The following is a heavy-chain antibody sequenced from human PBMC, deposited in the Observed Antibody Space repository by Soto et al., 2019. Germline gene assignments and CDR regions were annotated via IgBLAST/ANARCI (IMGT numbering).Heavy chain of an antibody. D-gene: IGHD6-6*01. CDR3: AREKSSSSFDY. CDR1: GYTFTSYD. V-gene: IGHV1-8*01. Sequence: QVQLVQSGAEVKKPGASVKVSCKASGYTFTSYDINWGRQATGQGLEWMGWMNPNSGNTAYAQKFQGRVTMTRNTSISTAYMELSSLRSEDTAVYDCAREKSSSSFDYWGQGTLVTVSS. J-gene: IGHJ4*02. CDR2: MNPNSGNT.